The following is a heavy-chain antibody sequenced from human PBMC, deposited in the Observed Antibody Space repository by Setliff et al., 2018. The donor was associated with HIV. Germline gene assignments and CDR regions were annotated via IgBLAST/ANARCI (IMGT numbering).Heavy chain of an antibody. CDR3: ARGGGITWRSYSFDY. CDR1: GGSISSGSYY. CDR2: IYTTGST. Sequence: PSETLSLTCTVSGGSISSGSYYWTWIRQPAGKGLEWIGHIYTTGSTNYNPSLKSRVTMSVDTSKNQFSLNLRSVTAADTAVYYCARGGGITWRSYSFDYWGQGSLVTVS. D-gene: IGHD3-10*01. J-gene: IGHJ4*02. V-gene: IGHV4-61*09.